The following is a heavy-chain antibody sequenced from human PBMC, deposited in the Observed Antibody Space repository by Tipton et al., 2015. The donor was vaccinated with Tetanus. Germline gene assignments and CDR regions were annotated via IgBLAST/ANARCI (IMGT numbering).Heavy chain of an antibody. J-gene: IGHJ4*02. CDR1: GFTFDNYA. CDR2: IWYDGSNQ. Sequence: SGFTFDNYALHWVRQAPGKGLQWLAVIWYDGSNQYYEESMKGRFTISRDNAKNTIFLQMNSLRPEDTAVYYCVREDILLNIYAAFDLWGQGTLVTVSS. V-gene: IGHV3-33*01. CDR3: VREDILLNIYAAFDL. D-gene: IGHD1-26*01.